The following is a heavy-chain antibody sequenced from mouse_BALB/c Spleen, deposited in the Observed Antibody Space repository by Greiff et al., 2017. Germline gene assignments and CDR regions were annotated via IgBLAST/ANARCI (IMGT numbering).Heavy chain of an antibody. CDR1: GYTFTSYW. D-gene: IGHD2-4*01. CDR2: IAPGSGST. J-gene: IGHJ4*01. V-gene: IGHV1S41*01. CDR3: ARSGRNDDYDGYYAMDY. Sequence: DLVKPGASVKLSCKASGYTFTSYWINWIKQRPGKGLEWIGRIAPGSGSTYYNEMFKGKATLTVDTSSSTAYIQLSSLSSEDSAVYFCARSGRNDDYDGYYAMDYWGQGTSVTVSS.